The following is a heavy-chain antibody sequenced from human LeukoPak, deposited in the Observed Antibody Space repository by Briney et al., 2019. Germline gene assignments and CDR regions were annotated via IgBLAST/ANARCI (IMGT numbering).Heavy chain of an antibody. CDR2: IYHSGST. Sequence: KPSETLSLTCTVSGYSISSGYYWGWIRQPPGKGLEWIGSIYHSGSTYYNPSLKSRVTISVDTSKNQFSPKLSSVTAADTAVYYCARARIVGANEIDYWGQGTLVTVSS. V-gene: IGHV4-38-2*02. J-gene: IGHJ4*02. D-gene: IGHD1-26*01. CDR3: ARARIVGANEIDY. CDR1: GYSISSGYY.